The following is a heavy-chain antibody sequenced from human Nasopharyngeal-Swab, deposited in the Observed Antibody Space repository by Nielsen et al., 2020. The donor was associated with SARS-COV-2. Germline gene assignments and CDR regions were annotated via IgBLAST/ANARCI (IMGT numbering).Heavy chain of an antibody. J-gene: IGHJ3*02. V-gene: IGHV4-30-4*07. CDR1: GGSISSGGYS. D-gene: IGHD3-16*01. CDR3: ARRAWGADAFDI. Sequence: SETLSLTCAVSGGSISSGGYSWSWIRQPPGKGLEWIGYIYYSGSTYYNPSLKSRVTISVDTSKNQFSLRLSSVTAADTAVYYCARRAWGADAFDIWGQGTMVTVSS. CDR2: IYYSGST.